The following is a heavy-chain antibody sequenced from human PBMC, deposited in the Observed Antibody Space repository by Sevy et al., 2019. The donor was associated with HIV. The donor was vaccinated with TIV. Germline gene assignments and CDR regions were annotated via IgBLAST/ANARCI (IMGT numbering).Heavy chain of an antibody. CDR2: IHSGGRI. CDR3: AREDIVLGEDNYYGMDV. D-gene: IGHD2-15*01. V-gene: IGHV3-53*01. J-gene: IGHJ6*02. Sequence: GGSLRLSCAASGFSVSSNYMSWVRQAPGKGPEWVSVIHSGGRISYADSVQGRFTISRDNSKNTLYLQMNSLRAGDTAVYYCAREDIVLGEDNYYGMDVWGQGTTVTVSS. CDR1: GFSVSSNY.